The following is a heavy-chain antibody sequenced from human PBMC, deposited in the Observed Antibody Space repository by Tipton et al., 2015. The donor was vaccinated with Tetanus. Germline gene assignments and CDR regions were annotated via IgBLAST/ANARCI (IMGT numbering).Heavy chain of an antibody. D-gene: IGHD2-15*01. J-gene: IGHJ4*02. Sequence: SLRLSCAASGFIFSSYGIHWVRQAPGKGLEWVAVSWYDGTDKYYADSVKGRFTISRDNSKNTLYLQMNSLRAEDTVVYYCAREADCSGGSCFSGDFDNWGQGTQVTVSS. V-gene: IGHV3-33*01. CDR2: SWYDGTDK. CDR1: GFIFSSYG. CDR3: AREADCSGGSCFSGDFDN.